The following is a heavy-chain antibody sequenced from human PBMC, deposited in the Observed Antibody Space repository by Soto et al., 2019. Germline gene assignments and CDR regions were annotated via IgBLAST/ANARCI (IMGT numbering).Heavy chain of an antibody. CDR3: ARFGFLTAFDP. D-gene: IGHD2-21*01. CDR1: GYTFSSYG. V-gene: IGHV1-18*01. J-gene: IGHJ5*02. Sequence: QVQLVQSGAEVKKPGASVKVSCKASGYTFSSYGISWVRQAPGQGPECMGWISGYTGDTIYAQKFQGRVTMTADTSTSTAYMELRSLRSDDTAVYYCARFGFLTAFDPWGQGTLVTVSS. CDR2: ISGYTGDT.